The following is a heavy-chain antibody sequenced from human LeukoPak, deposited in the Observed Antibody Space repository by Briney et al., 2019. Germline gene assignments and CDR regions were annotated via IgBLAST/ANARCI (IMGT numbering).Heavy chain of an antibody. Sequence: SVKVSCKASGGTLSSYPISWIRQAPGQGLELMGRIIPFVGLTNYAPRFQGRVTITADKDTTTAYMELSGLTSEDTAVYYCARPRSTESGSYNWFDPWGQGTLATVSS. CDR3: ARPRSTESGSYNWFDP. CDR2: IIPFVGLT. CDR1: GGTLSSYP. V-gene: IGHV1-69*02. J-gene: IGHJ5*02. D-gene: IGHD1-26*01.